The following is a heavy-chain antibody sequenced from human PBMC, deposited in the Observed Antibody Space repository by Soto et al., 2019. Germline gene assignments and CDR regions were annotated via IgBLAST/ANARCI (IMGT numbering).Heavy chain of an antibody. CDR2: INHSGST. CDR3: ARNRYSYGYYFDY. V-gene: IGHV4-34*01. D-gene: IGHD5-18*01. Sequence: SETLSLTCAVYGGSFSGYYWSWIRQPPGKGLEWIGEINHSGSTNYNPSLKSRVTISVDTSKNQFSLKLSSVTAADTAVYYCARNRYSYGYYFDYWGQGTLVTVYS. J-gene: IGHJ4*02. CDR1: GGSFSGYY.